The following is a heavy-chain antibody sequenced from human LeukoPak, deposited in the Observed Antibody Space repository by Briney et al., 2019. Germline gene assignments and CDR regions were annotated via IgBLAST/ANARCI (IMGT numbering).Heavy chain of an antibody. V-gene: IGHV4-34*01. Sequence: PSETLSLTCTVSGGSISSYYWSWIRQPPGKGLEWIGEINHSGSTNYNPSLKSRVTISVDTSKNQFSLKLSSVTAADTAVYYCARGHDSSGWYYYYYYMDVWGKGTTVTVSS. CDR3: ARGHDSSGWYYYYYYMDV. CDR1: GGSISSYY. CDR2: INHSGST. J-gene: IGHJ6*03. D-gene: IGHD6-19*01.